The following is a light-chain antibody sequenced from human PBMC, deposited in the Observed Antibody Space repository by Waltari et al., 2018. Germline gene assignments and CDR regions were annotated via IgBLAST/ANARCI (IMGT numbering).Light chain of an antibody. CDR1: NSDLRGFDY. V-gene: IGLV2-14*03. CDR3: SSFSRSASEVI. Sequence: QSALTQPSSLSGSPGQPTTISCPGTNSDLRGFDYVSRYQQHPHKDTKLLIHDVSSRPAGVSNRFSGSKSGNTAALTISGLRAEDEAHYYCSSFSRSASEVIFGGGTRVTVL. J-gene: IGLJ2*01. CDR2: DVS.